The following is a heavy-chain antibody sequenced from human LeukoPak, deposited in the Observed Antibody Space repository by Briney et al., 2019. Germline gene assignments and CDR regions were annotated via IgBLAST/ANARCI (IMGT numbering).Heavy chain of an antibody. J-gene: IGHJ6*02. D-gene: IGHD3-10*01. CDR1: GGSISSSSYY. CDR3: ARAYGSGSSTYYYYYGMDV. V-gene: IGHV4-39*07. Sequence: SETLSLTCTVSGGSISSSSYYWGWIRQPPGKGLEWIGSVYYRGSTYYNPSLKSRVTISIDTSKNQFSLKLSSVTAADTAVYYCARAYGSGSSTYYYYYGMDVWGQGTTVTVSS. CDR2: VYYRGST.